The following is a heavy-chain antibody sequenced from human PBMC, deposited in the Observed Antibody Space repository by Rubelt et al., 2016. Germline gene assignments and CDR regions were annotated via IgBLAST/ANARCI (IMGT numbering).Heavy chain of an antibody. D-gene: IGHD3-10*01. J-gene: IGHJ4*02. CDR1: GFTFSSYS. Sequence: EVQLVESGGGLVQPGGSLRLSCAASGFTFSSYSMNWVRQAPGKGLEWVANIKQDGSENYYVDFVKGRFTISRDNAKNSLYLQMNSLRAEDTAVYYCARVTGYYGSGSDYDYWGQGTLVTVSS. CDR2: IKQDGSEN. V-gene: IGHV3-7*03. CDR3: ARVTGYYGSGSDYDY.